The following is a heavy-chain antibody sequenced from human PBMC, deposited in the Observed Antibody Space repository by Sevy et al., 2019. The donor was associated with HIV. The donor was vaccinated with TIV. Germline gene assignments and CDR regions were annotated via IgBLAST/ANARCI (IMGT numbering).Heavy chain of an antibody. D-gene: IGHD2-2*01. CDR1: GFTFSSYA. CDR2: ISDSGGST. Sequence: GGSLRLSCAASGFTFSSYAMSWVRQAPGKGLEWVSAISDSGGSTYYADSVKGRFTISRDNSKNTLYLQMNSLRAEDTAVYYCAKVLYCSSTSCYHFDYWGQRTLVTVSS. J-gene: IGHJ4*02. CDR3: AKVLYCSSTSCYHFDY. V-gene: IGHV3-23*01.